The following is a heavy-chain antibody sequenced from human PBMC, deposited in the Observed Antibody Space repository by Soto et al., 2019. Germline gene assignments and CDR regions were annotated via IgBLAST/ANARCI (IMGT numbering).Heavy chain of an antibody. D-gene: IGHD3-10*01. CDR3: ATDRPYGSGSFGY. Sequence: GASVKVSCKASGYTFTDYVISWVRQAPGQGLEWMGYFNGNNGNTHCAQKFQGRVTMTTDTSTDTAYMELRSLRCEDTAVYYCATDRPYGSGSFGYWGQGTLVTVSS. CDR2: FNGNNGNT. V-gene: IGHV1-18*01. J-gene: IGHJ4*02. CDR1: GYTFTDYV.